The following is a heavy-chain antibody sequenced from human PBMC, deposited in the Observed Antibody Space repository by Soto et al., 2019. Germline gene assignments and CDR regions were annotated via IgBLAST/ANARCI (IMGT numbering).Heavy chain of an antibody. D-gene: IGHD5-18*01. CDR3: ARLLRIQLWNRMDV. CDR1: GGSISSYY. Sequence: SETLSLTCTVSGGSISSYYWSWIRQPPGKGLEWIVYIYYSWSTNYNPSLKSRVTISVDTSKNQFSLKLSSVTAADTAVYYCARLLRIQLWNRMDVWGKGTTVTVSS. J-gene: IGHJ6*03. CDR2: IYYSWST. V-gene: IGHV4-59*08.